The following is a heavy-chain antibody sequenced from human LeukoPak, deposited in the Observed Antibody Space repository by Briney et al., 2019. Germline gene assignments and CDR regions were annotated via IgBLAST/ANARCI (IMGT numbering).Heavy chain of an antibody. CDR1: GYSFTSYW. D-gene: IGHD3-3*01. J-gene: IGHJ4*02. CDR2: IYPGDSDT. Sequence: KRGESLKISCKGSGYSFTSYWIGWVRQMPGKGLEWMGIIYPGDSDTRYSPSFQSQLTISADKSISTAYLQWSSLKASDTAMYYCAGRVSDSFGVVIDYFDYWGQGTLVTV. V-gene: IGHV5-51*01. CDR3: AGRVSDSFGVVIDYFDY.